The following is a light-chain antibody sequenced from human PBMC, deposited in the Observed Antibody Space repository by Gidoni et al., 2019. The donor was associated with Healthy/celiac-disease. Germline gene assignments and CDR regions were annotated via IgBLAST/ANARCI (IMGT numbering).Light chain of an antibody. CDR3: QQYGSSRYT. CDR2: GAS. Sequence: IVNTGSPGTLSLSPGERATLSCRASQSVSSSYLAWYQQKPGQAPRLLIYGASSRATGIPDRFSGSGSGTDFTLTISRLEPEDFAVYYCQQYGSSRYTFGQXTKLEIK. J-gene: IGKJ2*01. CDR1: QSVSSSY. V-gene: IGKV3-20*01.